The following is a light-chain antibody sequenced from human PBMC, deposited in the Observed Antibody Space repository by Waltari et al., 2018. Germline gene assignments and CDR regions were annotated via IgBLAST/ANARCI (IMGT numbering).Light chain of an antibody. CDR2: DAS. V-gene: IGKV3-20*01. J-gene: IGKJ1*01. CDR1: QSVSRA. CDR3: QKYERLPAT. Sequence: EIVLTQSPGTLSLSPGERPTLSCRASQSVSRALVWYQQKPGQAPRLLIYDASRRATGIPDRFSGSGSGTDFSLTISRLEPEDSAVYYCQKYERLPATFGQGTKVEI.